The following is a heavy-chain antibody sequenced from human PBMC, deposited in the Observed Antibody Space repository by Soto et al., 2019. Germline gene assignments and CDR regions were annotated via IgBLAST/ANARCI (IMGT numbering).Heavy chain of an antibody. V-gene: IGHV4-59*08. Sequence: QVQLQGSGPGLVKPSETLSLTCTISGGPMTNYYCSWFRRPPGQGLEWIGHMDYNGYTSYKPSLRSRVPISLDTSKSHFSLNLRSVTAADTALYYCARQGFGPLHGLVDVWGQGTRVTVSS. J-gene: IGHJ6*02. CDR1: GGPMTNYY. CDR2: MDYNGYT. D-gene: IGHD3-10*01. CDR3: ARQGFGPLHGLVDV.